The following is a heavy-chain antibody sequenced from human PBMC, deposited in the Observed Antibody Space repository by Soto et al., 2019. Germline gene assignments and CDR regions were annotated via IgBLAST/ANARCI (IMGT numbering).Heavy chain of an antibody. J-gene: IGHJ4*02. V-gene: IGHV1-69*02. CDR1: GGTFSSDT. CDR3: ARGSEGYYFDS. Sequence: QVQLVQSGAEVKKPGSSVKVSCKASGGTFSSDTINWVRQAPGKGLEWMGRIIPILGIANYAQKIQDRVTISADKSTSTAYMELSSLRSEDTAVYYCARGSEGYYFDSFGQGTLVTVSS. D-gene: IGHD3-10*01. CDR2: IIPILGIA.